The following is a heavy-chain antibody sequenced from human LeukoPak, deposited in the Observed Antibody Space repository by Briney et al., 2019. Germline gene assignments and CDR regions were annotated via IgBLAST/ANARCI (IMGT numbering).Heavy chain of an antibody. D-gene: IGHD3/OR15-3a*01. V-gene: IGHV3-30*02. Sequence: PGGSLRLSCAASGFTFSSYGMHWIRQAPGKGLEWVAFIRYDGSNKYYADSVKGRFTISRDNSKNTLYLQMNTLRAEDTAVYYCAKDRQTSYYTYPFDYWGQGTLVTVSS. CDR3: AKDRQTSYYTYPFDY. CDR2: IRYDGSNK. CDR1: GFTFSSYG. J-gene: IGHJ4*02.